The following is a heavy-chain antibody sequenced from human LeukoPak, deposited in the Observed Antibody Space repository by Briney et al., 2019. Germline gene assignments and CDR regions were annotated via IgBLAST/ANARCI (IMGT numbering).Heavy chain of an antibody. V-gene: IGHV3-66*01. J-gene: IGHJ6*02. D-gene: IGHD5-18*01. CDR1: GFTVSSNY. CDR2: IYSGGST. Sequence: GGSLRLSCAASGFTVSSNYMSWVRQAPGRGLEWVSVIYSGGSTYYADSVKGRFTISRDNSKNTLYLQMNSLRAEDTAVYYCARGSVTTGPFGMDVWGQGTTVTVSS. CDR3: ARGSVTTGPFGMDV.